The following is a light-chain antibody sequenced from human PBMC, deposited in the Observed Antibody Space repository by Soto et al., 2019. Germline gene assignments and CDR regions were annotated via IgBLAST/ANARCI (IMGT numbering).Light chain of an antibody. J-gene: IGKJ2*01. CDR2: GAS. Sequence: EIVMTQSPATLSVSPGERATLSCRASQSVSSNLAWFQQKPGQAPRLLIYGASTRATGTPVRITGSGSGTEFPLTISDMQSQDFAVYYCQQYDEWPPSYTFGQGTKLEI. CDR3: QQYDEWPPSYT. CDR1: QSVSSN. V-gene: IGKV3-15*01.